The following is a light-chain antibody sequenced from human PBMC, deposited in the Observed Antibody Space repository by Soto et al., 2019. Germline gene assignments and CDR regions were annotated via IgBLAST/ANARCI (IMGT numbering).Light chain of an antibody. V-gene: IGLV2-23*01. CDR1: SSDVGSYNL. CDR3: CSYAGSSTGV. CDR2: EGS. J-gene: IGLJ3*02. Sequence: QSALTQPASVSGSPGQSITISGTGPSSDVGSYNLVSWYQQHPGKAPKLMIYEGSKRPSGVSNRFSGSKSGNTASLTISGLQAEDEADYYCCSYAGSSTGVFGGGTKLTVL.